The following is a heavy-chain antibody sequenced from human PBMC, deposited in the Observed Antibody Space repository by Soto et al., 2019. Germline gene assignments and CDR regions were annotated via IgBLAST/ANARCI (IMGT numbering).Heavy chain of an antibody. J-gene: IGHJ6*02. Sequence: QVQLVESGGGVVQPGRSLRLSCAASGFTFSSYGMHWVRQAPGKGLEWVAVIWNDGSNKYYADSVKGRFTISRDNSKNTLYLQMNSLSAEDTAVYYCARDRHYSSSSGGYYYYYYGMDVWGQGTTVTVSS. CDR2: IWNDGSNK. CDR3: ARDRHYSSSSGGYYYYYYGMDV. V-gene: IGHV3-33*01. CDR1: GFTFSSYG. D-gene: IGHD6-6*01.